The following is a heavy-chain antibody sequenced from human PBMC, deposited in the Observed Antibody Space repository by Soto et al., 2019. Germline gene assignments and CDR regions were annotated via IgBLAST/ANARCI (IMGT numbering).Heavy chain of an antibody. V-gene: IGHV4-59*08. CDR2: FYHSGRT. J-gene: IGHJ2*01. D-gene: IGHD3-9*01. CDR1: GGSISTYN. CDR3: ARRADDNWYFDL. Sequence: QVQLQESGPGLVKPSETLSLTCTVSGGSISTYNWNWIRQPPGKGLEWIGYFYHSGRTNYNPSLTSRVAISVDTSKNQFSLNLSSVTAADTAVYYCARRADDNWYFDLWGRGTLVTVSS.